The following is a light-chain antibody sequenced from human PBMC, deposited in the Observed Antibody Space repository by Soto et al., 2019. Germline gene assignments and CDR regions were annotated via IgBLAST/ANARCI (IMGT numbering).Light chain of an antibody. CDR3: QQYDDYSWT. V-gene: IGKV1-5*03. CDR2: KAS. CDR1: QTISSY. Sequence: DIQMTQSPSTLSASVGDRVTITCRASQTISSYLNWYQQKPGKAPKLLIYKASTLESGVPSRFSGSGSGTEFTLTISSLQPEDFATYYCQQYDDYSWTFGQGTKVDIK. J-gene: IGKJ1*01.